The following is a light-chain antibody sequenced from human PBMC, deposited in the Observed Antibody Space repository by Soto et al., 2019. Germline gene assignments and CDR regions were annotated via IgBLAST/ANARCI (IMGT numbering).Light chain of an antibody. V-gene: IGKV3-15*01. CDR3: QQYNNWPQT. J-gene: IGKJ1*01. CDR2: AAS. CDR1: QSVSRN. Sequence: EIVLTQSPGTLSLSPGERATLSCRASQSVSRNYLVWYQQKPGQAPRLLIYAASTRATGIPARFSGSGSGTEFTLIIDSLQSEDFAVYYCQQYNNWPQTFGQGTKVDIK.